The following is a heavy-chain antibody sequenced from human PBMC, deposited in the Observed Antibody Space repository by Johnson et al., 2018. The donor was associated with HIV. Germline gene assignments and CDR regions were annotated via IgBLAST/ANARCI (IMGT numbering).Heavy chain of an antibody. CDR1: GFNVSSNY. J-gene: IGHJ3*02. Sequence: VQLVESGGGLIQPGGSLRLSCAASGFNVSSNYMSWVRQAPGKGLEGVSVIGIAGDTYYPGSVKGRFTISRDNAKNSLYLQMNSLRAEDMAVYYCATRDPTYRPGVFDIWGQGTMVTVSS. CDR2: IGIAGDT. D-gene: IGHD2-2*02. CDR3: ATRDPTYRPGVFDI. V-gene: IGHV3-53*01.